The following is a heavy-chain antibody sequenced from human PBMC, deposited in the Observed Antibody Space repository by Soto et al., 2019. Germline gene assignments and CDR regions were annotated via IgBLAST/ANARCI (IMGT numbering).Heavy chain of an antibody. CDR3: ARELSYYYDSSGYPDY. V-gene: IGHV1-18*04. J-gene: IGHJ4*02. Sequence: GASVKVSCKASGYTFTSYGISWVRQAPGQGLEWMGWISAYNGNTNYAQKLQGRVTMTTDTSTSTAYMELRSLRSDDTAVYYCARELSYYYDSSGYPDYWGQGTLVTVSS. D-gene: IGHD3-22*01. CDR1: GYTFTSYG. CDR2: ISAYNGNT.